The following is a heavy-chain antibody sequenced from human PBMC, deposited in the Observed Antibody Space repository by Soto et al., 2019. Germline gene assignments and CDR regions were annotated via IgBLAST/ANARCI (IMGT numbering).Heavy chain of an antibody. CDR1: GFTFSSYA. J-gene: IGHJ6*02. V-gene: IGHV3-23*01. D-gene: IGHD3-22*01. Sequence: GGSLRLSCAASGFTFSSYAMSWVRQAPGKGLEWVSAISGSGGSTYYADSVKGRFTISRDNSKNTLYLQMNSLRAEDTAVYYCAKDAYYDSSGYYFWYYYGMDVWGQGTTVTVS. CDR3: AKDAYYDSSGYYFWYYYGMDV. CDR2: ISGSGGST.